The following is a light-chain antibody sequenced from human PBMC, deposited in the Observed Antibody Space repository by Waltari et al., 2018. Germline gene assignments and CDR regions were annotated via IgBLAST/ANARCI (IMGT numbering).Light chain of an antibody. CDR3: QQYYRTPPT. J-gene: IGKJ2*01. V-gene: IGKV4-1*01. CDR2: WAS. CDR1: QTVLYSSNNKNF. Sequence: DIVMTQSPDSLAVSLGERATINCKSSQTVLYSSNNKNFLAWYQQKAGQPPKLLINWASTREFGVPDRFSDSGSGTDFTLTISSLQAEDVAVYYCQQYYRTPPTFGQGTKLEIK.